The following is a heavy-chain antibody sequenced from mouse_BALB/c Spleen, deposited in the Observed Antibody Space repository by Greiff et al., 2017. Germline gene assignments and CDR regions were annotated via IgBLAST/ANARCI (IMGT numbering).Heavy chain of an antibody. V-gene: IGHV2-9*02. Sequence: VQVVESGPGLVAPSQSLSITCTVSGFSLTSYGVHWVRQPPGKGLEWLGVIWAGGSTNYNSALMSRLSISKDNSKSQVFLKMNSLQTDDTAMYYCVREGVRREDYFDYWGQGTTLTVSS. D-gene: IGHD2-14*01. CDR1: GFSLTSYG. CDR3: VREGVRREDYFDY. J-gene: IGHJ2*01. CDR2: IWAGGST.